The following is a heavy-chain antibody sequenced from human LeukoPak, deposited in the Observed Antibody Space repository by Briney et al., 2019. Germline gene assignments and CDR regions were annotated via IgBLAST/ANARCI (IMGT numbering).Heavy chain of an antibody. J-gene: IGHJ3*02. CDR1: GFTFSDYY. D-gene: IGHD3-22*01. Sequence: PGGSLRLSCAASGFTFSDYYMSWIRQAPGKGLEWVSYISSSGSTIYYADSVKGRFTISRDNAKNSLYLQMNSLRAEDTAVYYCARAPASLSYYYDSSGYYLAPDAFDIWGQGTMVTVSS. CDR3: ARAPASLSYYYDSSGYYLAPDAFDI. CDR2: ISSSGSTI. V-gene: IGHV3-11*01.